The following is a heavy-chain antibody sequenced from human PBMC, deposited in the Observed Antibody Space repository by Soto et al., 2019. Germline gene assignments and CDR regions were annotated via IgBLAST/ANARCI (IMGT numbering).Heavy chain of an antibody. Sequence: PSETLSLTCTVSGGSISSGNYYWSWVRQPPGKGLEWIGEIYHSGSTYYNPSLKSRVTISVDTSKNQFSLKLTSVTAADTAVYYCARDKITGLFDYWGQGTLVTVSS. CDR2: IYHSGST. CDR1: GGSISSGNYY. V-gene: IGHV4-39*07. J-gene: IGHJ4*02. D-gene: IGHD2-8*02. CDR3: ARDKITGLFDY.